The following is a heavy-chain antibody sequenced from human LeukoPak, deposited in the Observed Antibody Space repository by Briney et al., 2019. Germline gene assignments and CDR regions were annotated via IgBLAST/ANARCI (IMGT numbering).Heavy chain of an antibody. CDR3: ASPWGIAVAGPLDY. J-gene: IGHJ4*02. V-gene: IGHV1-2*02. CDR1: GYTFSNYG. CDR2: INPNSGGA. D-gene: IGHD6-19*01. Sequence: VASVKVSCKASGYTFSNYGISWVRQAPGQGLEWMGWINPNSGGANYAQKFQGRVTMTRDTSISTAYMELSRLRSDDTAVYYCASPWGIAVAGPLDYWGQGTLVTVSS.